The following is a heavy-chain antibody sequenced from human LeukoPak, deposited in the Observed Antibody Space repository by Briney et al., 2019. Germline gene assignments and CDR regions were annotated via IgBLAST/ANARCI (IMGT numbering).Heavy chain of an antibody. CDR1: GYTFTVYY. J-gene: IGHJ4*02. D-gene: IGHD1-1*01. Sequence: GASVKVSCKASGYTFTVYYMHWVRQAPGQGLEWMGWINPNSGGTNYAQNFQGRVTITRDTSISTAYMELSRLRSDDTAVYYCASGAGNWQTSKFDYWGQGTLVTVSS. CDR2: INPNSGGT. V-gene: IGHV1-2*02. CDR3: ASGAGNWQTSKFDY.